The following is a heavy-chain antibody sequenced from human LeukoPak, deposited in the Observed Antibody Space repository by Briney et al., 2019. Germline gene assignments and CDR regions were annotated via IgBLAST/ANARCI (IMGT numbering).Heavy chain of an antibody. CDR3: ARDSAGNDY. V-gene: IGHV3-7*01. J-gene: IGHJ4*02. D-gene: IGHD6-13*01. CDR2: IKQDGSEK. CDR1: GFIFTTYW. Sequence: GRSLRLSCAASGFIFTTYWMSWVRQAPGKGLEWVANIKQDGSEKYYVDSVKGRPTISRDNAKNSLYLQMNSLRAEDTAMYYCARDSAGNDYWGQGTLVTVSS.